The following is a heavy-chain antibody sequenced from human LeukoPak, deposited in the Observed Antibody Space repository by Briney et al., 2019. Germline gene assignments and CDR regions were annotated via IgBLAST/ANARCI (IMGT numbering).Heavy chain of an antibody. J-gene: IGHJ4*01. CDR2: ISSSSSYI. D-gene: IGHD3-22*01. CDR1: GFTFSSYS. Sequence: GGSLRLSCAASGFTFSSYSMNWVRQAPGQGLEWVSSISSSSSYIYSADSVTGGFTISRDNAKNSLYLQMNSLRAADTALYYCARGGRRTTMIVGVDAIDYRGHGTLGTVSS. CDR3: ARGGRRTTMIVGVDAIDY. V-gene: IGHV3-21*01.